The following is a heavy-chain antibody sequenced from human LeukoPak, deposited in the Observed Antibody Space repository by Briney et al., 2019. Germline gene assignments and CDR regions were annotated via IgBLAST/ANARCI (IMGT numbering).Heavy chain of an antibody. CDR1: GFTVSSSY. CDR2: LYTGGSA. V-gene: IGHV3-66*01. D-gene: IGHD6-13*01. Sequence: GGSLRLSCAASGFTVSSSYMGWVRQAPGKGLEWVSVLYTGGSAYYADSVKGRFTISRDNSKNTLYLQMNSLSAEDTAVYYCARGLAAAGSTFDYWGQGTLVTVSP. CDR3: ARGLAAAGSTFDY. J-gene: IGHJ4*02.